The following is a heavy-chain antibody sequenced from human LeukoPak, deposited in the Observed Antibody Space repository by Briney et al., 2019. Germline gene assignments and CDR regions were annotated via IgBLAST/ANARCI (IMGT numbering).Heavy chain of an antibody. CDR3: ARHYDSSGYYFRY. J-gene: IGHJ4*02. CDR2: IYPGDSDT. Sequence: GESLKISCKGSGYSFTSYWIGWVRQVPGKGLEWMGIIYPGDSDTRYSPSFQGQVTISADKSISTAYLQWSSLKASDTAMYYCARHYDSSGYYFRYWGQGTLVTVSS. D-gene: IGHD3-22*01. CDR1: GYSFTSYW. V-gene: IGHV5-51*01.